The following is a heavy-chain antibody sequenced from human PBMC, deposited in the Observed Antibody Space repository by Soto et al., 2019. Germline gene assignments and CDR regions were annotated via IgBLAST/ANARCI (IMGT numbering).Heavy chain of an antibody. J-gene: IGHJ5*02. D-gene: IGHD3-16*01. CDR2: MNPGSGDT. CDR1: GYSFTNND. CDR3: ARMETFGSLNWFDP. V-gene: IGHV1-8*01. Sequence: ASLKVSCKASGYSFTNNDVSWVRQATGQGLEWMGWMNPGSGDTGYAQRFQGRVTMTRDISIATAYMELSSLRSDDTAIYYCARMETFGSLNWFDPWGQGTLVTVSS.